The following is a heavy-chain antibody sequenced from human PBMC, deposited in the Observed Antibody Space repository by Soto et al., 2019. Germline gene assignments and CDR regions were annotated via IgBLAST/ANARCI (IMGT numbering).Heavy chain of an antibody. CDR3: ARESGGHRLTMVRGVTSIFDY. CDR2: INPNSGGT. Sequence: ASVKVSCKASGYTFTGYYMHWVRQAPGQGLEWMGWINPNSGGTNYAQKFQGWVTMTRDTSISTAYMELSRLRSDDTAVYYCARESGGHRLTMVRGVTSIFDYWGQGTLVTVSS. D-gene: IGHD3-10*01. V-gene: IGHV1-2*04. CDR1: GYTFTGYY. J-gene: IGHJ4*02.